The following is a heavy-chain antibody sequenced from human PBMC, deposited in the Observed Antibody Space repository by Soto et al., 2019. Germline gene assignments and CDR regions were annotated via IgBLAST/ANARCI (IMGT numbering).Heavy chain of an antibody. CDR3: ARILYDILTGYGMDV. J-gene: IGHJ6*02. D-gene: IGHD3-9*01. CDR1: GYTFTSYG. V-gene: IGHV1-18*01. CDR2: ISAYNGNT. Sequence: ASVKVSCKASGYTFTSYGISWVRQAPGQGLEWMGWISAYNGNTNYAQKLQGRVTMTTDTSTSTAYMELRSLRSDDTAVYYCARILYDILTGYGMDVWGQATTVTVSS.